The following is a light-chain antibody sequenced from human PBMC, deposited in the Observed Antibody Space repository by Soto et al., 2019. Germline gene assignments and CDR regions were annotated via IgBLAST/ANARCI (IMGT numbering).Light chain of an antibody. CDR2: DAS. J-gene: IGKJ1*01. V-gene: IGKV1-5*01. CDR3: QQYENYWT. CDR1: QSISSW. Sequence: DSQMTQSPSTLSSTVGDRVTITCRASQSISSWLAWYQHKPGKAPKLLIYDASNLDSGVPSRFSGSGSGTEFSLTISNLQPDDCATYYCQQYENYWTFGQGTKV.